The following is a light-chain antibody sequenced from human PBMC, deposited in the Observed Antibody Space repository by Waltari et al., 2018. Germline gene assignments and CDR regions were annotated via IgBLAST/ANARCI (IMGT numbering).Light chain of an antibody. CDR3: QHYVRLPAT. J-gene: IGKJ1*01. CDR2: GVS. Sequence: EIVLTQSPVSLSSSPGERVTLSCRASQSVSRALAWYQQKPGQAPRLLIFGVSNRATGIPDRFSGSGSETDFSLTISRLEPEDFAVYYCQHYVRLPATFGRGTKVEIK. CDR1: QSVSRA. V-gene: IGKV3-20*01.